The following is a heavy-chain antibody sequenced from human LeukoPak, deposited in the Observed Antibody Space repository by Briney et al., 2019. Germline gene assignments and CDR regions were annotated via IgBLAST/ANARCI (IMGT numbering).Heavy chain of an antibody. V-gene: IGHV3-21*01. CDR1: GFTFSSYS. D-gene: IGHD6-13*01. J-gene: IGHJ4*02. CDR3: ARVRAAAGTFDY. CDR2: ISSSSSFI. Sequence: GGSLRLSCAASGFTFSSYSMNWVRQAPGKGLEWVSSISSSSSFIYYADSVKGRFTISRDNAKNSLYLQMNSLRAEDTAVYYCARVRAAAGTFDYWGQGTLVTVSS.